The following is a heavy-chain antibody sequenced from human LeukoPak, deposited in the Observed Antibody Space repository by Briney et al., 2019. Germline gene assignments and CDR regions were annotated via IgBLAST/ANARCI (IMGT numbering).Heavy chain of an antibody. D-gene: IGHD3-16*01. CDR2: ISSSSSYI. V-gene: IGHV3-21*01. J-gene: IGHJ1*01. CDR1: GFTFSSYS. Sequence: GGSLRLSCAASGFTFSSYSMNWVRQAPGKGLEWVSSISSSSSYIYYADSVKGRFTISRDNAKNSLYLQMNSLRAEDTAVYYCARGLYMESGFRETPVFQHWGQGTLVTVSS. CDR3: ARGLYMESGFRETPVFQH.